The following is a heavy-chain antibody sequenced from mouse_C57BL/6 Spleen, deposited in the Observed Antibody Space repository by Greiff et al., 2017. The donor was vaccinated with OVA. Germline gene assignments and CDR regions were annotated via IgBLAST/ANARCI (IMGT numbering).Heavy chain of an antibody. CDR1: GFTFSSYA. CDR3: ARDRNYYGSNLFDY. D-gene: IGHD1-1*01. V-gene: IGHV5-4*01. CDR2: ISDGGSYT. J-gene: IGHJ2*01. Sequence: EVKLMESGGGLVKPGGSLKLSCAASGFTFSSYAMSWVRQTPEERLEWVATISDGGSYTYYPDNVKGRFTISRDNAKNNLYLQMSHLKSEDTAMYYCARDRNYYGSNLFDYWGQGTTLTVSS.